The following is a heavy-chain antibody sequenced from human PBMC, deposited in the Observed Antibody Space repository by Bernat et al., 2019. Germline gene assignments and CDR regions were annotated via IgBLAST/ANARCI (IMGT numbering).Heavy chain of an antibody. CDR2: ISGSGDTI. D-gene: IGHD2-2*01. V-gene: IGHV3-48*02. CDR1: RFTFSRFG. Sequence: EVQLVESGGGLVQPGGSLRLSCAASRFTFSRFGMNWVRQAPGKGLEWISFISGSGDTIYYADSVKGRFTISRDNAKNSLYLQMTSLRDEDTAVYYCARGGYASGIFGIDPWGQGTLVTVSS. J-gene: IGHJ5*02. CDR3: ARGGYASGIFGIDP.